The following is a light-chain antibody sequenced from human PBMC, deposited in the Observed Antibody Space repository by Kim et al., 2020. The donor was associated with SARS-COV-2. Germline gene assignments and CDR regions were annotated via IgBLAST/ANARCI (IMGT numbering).Light chain of an antibody. Sequence: QGVTISCTGSSSNIGAGYDVHWYQQLPGTAPKLLIYGNSNRPSGVPDRFSGSKSGASASLAITGLQAEDEADYHCQSYDSSLSALVFGGGTQLTVL. V-gene: IGLV1-40*03. J-gene: IGLJ2*01. CDR2: GNS. CDR3: QSYDSSLSALV. CDR1: SSNIGAGYD.